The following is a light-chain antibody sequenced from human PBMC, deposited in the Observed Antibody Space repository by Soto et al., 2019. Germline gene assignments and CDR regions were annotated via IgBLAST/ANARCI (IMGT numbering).Light chain of an antibody. CDR3: SSYTSSSTRV. J-gene: IGLJ1*01. CDR1: SSNIGNNY. Sequence: QSVLTQPPSVSAAPGQKVTISCSGSSSNIGNNYVSWYQQHPGKAPKLMIYDVSNRPSGVSNRFSGSKSGNTASLTISGLQAEDEADYYCSSYTSSSTRVFGTGTKVTVL. V-gene: IGLV2-14*01. CDR2: DVS.